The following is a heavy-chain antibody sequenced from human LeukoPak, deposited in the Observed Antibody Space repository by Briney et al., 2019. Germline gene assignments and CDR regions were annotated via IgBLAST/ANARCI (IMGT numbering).Heavy chain of an antibody. D-gene: IGHD2-21*02. CDR3: ARGIVVVTAPPSDYYFDY. CDR2: IIPIFGTA. V-gene: IGHV1-69*01. CDR1: GGTFISYA. Sequence: GASVKVSCKASGGTFISYAISWVRQAPGQGLEWMGGIIPIFGTANYAQKFQGRVTITADESTSTAYMELSSLRSEDTAVYYCARGIVVVTAPPSDYYFDYWGQGTLVTVSS. J-gene: IGHJ4*02.